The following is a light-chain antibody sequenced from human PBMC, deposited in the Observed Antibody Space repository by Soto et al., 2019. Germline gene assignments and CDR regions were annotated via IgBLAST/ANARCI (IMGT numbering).Light chain of an antibody. V-gene: IGLV2-23*01. CDR2: EGS. CDR3: CSYAGAITSV. Sequence: QSVLTQPASVSGSPGQSVTISCTGTSSDVGSYNLVSWYQQQPGKAPKLMIYEGSKRPSGVSNRFSGSKSGNTASLTISGLQAEDEADYYCCSYAGAITSVFGTGTKLTVL. J-gene: IGLJ1*01. CDR1: SSDVGSYNL.